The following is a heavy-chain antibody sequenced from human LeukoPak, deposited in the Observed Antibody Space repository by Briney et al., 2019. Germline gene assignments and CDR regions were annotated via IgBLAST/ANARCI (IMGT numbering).Heavy chain of an antibody. CDR1: LYPLIDYY. CDR2: VDPEDEET. J-gene: IGHJ4*02. Sequence: ASVTVSSMASLYPLIDYYMQWLPPAPGKGLEWMGRVDPEDEETMIAEKFQGRVTMTADTSTDTAYMELSSLRSEDTAIYDGATEIAVTDMMRYFDYWGQGTLVTVSS. V-gene: IGHV1-69-2*01. CDR3: ATEIAVTDMMRYFDY. D-gene: IGHD6-19*01.